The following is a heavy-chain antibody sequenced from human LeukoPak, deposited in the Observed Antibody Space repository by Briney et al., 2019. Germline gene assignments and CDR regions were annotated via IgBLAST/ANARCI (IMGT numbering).Heavy chain of an antibody. Sequence: GGSLRLSCAASGFTFSSYAMSWVRQAPGKGLEWVSAISGSGGSTYYADSVKGRFTISRDNAKNSLYLQMNSLRAEDTALYYCAKSITMIVEAPILDAFDIWGQGTMVTVSS. CDR1: GFTFSSYA. CDR2: ISGSGGST. D-gene: IGHD3-22*01. CDR3: AKSITMIVEAPILDAFDI. V-gene: IGHV3-23*01. J-gene: IGHJ3*02.